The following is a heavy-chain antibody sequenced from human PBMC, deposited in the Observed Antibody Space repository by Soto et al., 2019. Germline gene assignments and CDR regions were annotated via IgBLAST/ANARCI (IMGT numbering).Heavy chain of an antibody. Sequence: PGGSLRLSCEASGFVLSTYSMNWVRQAPGRGLEWISYISSTSGTIYYADSVKGRFTIFRDNAKNSLFLQMNGLRDDDTAVYYCANQKIRFSVAGTLYGLGVWGQGTTVTVSS. CDR2: ISSTSGTI. J-gene: IGHJ6*02. CDR1: GFVLSTYS. V-gene: IGHV3-48*02. D-gene: IGHD6-19*01. CDR3: ANQKIRFSVAGTLYGLGV.